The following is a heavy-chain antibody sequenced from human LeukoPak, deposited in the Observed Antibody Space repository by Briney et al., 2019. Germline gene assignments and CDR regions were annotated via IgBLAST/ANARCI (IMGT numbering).Heavy chain of an antibody. D-gene: IGHD6-19*01. CDR1: QFSFSAFY. J-gene: IGHJ4*02. V-gene: IGHV3-11*06. Sequence: RGSLRLSCGASQFSFSAFYMTWIRPAPGKGREWVSYIIRIVRHTNYADSVKGRFTISRDNAKNSLYLQMNSLRAEDTAVYYCARTNLGSRWRFDYWGQGTLVTVSS. CDR3: ARTNLGSRWRFDY. CDR2: IIRIVRHT.